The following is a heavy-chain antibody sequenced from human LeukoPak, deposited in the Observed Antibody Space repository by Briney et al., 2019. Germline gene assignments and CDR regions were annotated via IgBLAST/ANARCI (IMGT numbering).Heavy chain of an antibody. J-gene: IGHJ6*03. V-gene: IGHV3-11*01. CDR2: ISSSGSTI. CDR3: ATGRDGYNWDYYYMDV. D-gene: IGHD5-24*01. CDR1: GFTFSDYY. Sequence: GGSLRLSCAASGFTFSDYYMSWIREAPGKGLEWVSYISSSGSTIYYADSVKGRFTISRDNAKNSLYLQMNSLRAEDTAVYYCATGRDGYNWDYYYMDVWGKGTTVTVSS.